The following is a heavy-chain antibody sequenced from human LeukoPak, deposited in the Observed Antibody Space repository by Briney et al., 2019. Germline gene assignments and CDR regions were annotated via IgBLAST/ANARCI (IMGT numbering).Heavy chain of an antibody. CDR1: GFIFSNYI. J-gene: IGHJ4*02. D-gene: IGHD3-3*01. V-gene: IGHV3-21*01. CDR3: ARSYDGSGFSD. CDR2: ITNSSRYT. Sequence: GGSLRLSCAASGFIFSNYIMNWVRQAPGKGLEWVSSITNSSRYTYYADSAKGRFTISRDNAKNSLYLQMNSLRAEDTAVYYCARSYDGSGFSDWAEGTLVTVSS.